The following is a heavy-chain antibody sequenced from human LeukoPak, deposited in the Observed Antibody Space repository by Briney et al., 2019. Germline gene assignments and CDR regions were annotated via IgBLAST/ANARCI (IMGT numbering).Heavy chain of an antibody. CDR2: IKEDGYGK. Sequence: GGSLRLSCAASGFTFSRSTMAWVRQAPGKGLEWLANIKEDGYGKHYGDSVKGRFTISRDNAKSSLYLQMNSLRAEDTAVYYCARTYSSGWYGFHYWGQGTLVTVSS. J-gene: IGHJ4*02. CDR3: ARTYSSGWYGFHY. V-gene: IGHV3-7*03. CDR1: GFTFSRST. D-gene: IGHD6-19*01.